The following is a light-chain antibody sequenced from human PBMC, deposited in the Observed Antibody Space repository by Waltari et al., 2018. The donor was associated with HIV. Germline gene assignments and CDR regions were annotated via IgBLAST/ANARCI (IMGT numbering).Light chain of an antibody. CDR3: ETWDSSLSAGV. V-gene: IGLV1-51*02. CDR1: RSNIGKNY. CDR2: ENT. J-gene: IGLJ2*01. Sequence: QSVLTQPPSVSAAPGQRVTISCSGSRSNIGKNYVSWYQQVPRTAPNLLIYENTKRPSGIPDRFSGSKSGTSATLGITGLQTGDEADYYCETWDSSLSAGVFGGGTKVTVL.